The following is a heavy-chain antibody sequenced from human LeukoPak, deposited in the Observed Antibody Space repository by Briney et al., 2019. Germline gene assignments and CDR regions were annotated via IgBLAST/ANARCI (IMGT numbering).Heavy chain of an antibody. V-gene: IGHV4-59*01. CDR3: ARGDVYYYGMDV. CDR2: IYYSGST. J-gene: IGHJ6*02. Sequence: SETLSLTCTVSGGSISSYYWSWLRQPPGKGLEWIGYIYYSGSTNYNPSLKSRVTISVDTSKNQFSRKLSSVTAADTAVYYCARGDVYYYGMDVWGQGTTVTVSS. CDR1: GGSISSYY.